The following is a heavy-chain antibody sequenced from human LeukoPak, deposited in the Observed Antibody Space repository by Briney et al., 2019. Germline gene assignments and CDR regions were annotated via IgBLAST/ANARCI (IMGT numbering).Heavy chain of an antibody. CDR1: GGSISSYY. CDR3: ARAGTIIAAAGMVYWFDP. D-gene: IGHD6-13*01. Sequence: SETLSLTCTVSGGSISSYYWSWIRQPAGKGLEWIGRIYTSGSTNYNPSLKSRVTMSVDTSKNQFSLKLSSVTAADTAVYYCARAGTIIAAAGMVYWFDPWGQGTLVTVSS. V-gene: IGHV4-4*07. CDR2: IYTSGST. J-gene: IGHJ5*02.